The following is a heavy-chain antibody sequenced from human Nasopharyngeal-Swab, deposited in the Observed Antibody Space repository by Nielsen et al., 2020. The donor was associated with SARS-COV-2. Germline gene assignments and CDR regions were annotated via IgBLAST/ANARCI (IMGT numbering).Heavy chain of an antibody. J-gene: IGHJ3*02. D-gene: IGHD1-26*01. CDR2: INPSGGST. CDR3: ARDLVDPGAFDI. Sequence: ASVKVSCKASGYTFTGYYMHWVRQAPGQGLEWMGIINPSGGSTSYAQKFQGRVTMTRDTSTSTVYMELSSLRSEDTAVYYCARDLVDPGAFDIWGQGTMITVSS. CDR1: GYTFTGYY. V-gene: IGHV1-46*01.